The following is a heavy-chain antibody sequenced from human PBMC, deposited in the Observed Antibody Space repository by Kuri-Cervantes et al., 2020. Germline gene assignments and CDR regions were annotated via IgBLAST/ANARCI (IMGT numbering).Heavy chain of an antibody. CDR2: IKQDGSEK. V-gene: IGHV3-7*05. Sequence: GESLKISCAASGFTFSSYWMSWVRQAPGKGLEWVANIKQDGSEKYYVDSVKGRFTISRDNAKNSLYLQMNRLRAEDTALYYCAKDTESWNYDFSYFDSWGQGTLVTVSS. CDR1: GFTFSSYW. CDR3: AKDTESWNYDFSYFDS. J-gene: IGHJ4*02. D-gene: IGHD1-7*01.